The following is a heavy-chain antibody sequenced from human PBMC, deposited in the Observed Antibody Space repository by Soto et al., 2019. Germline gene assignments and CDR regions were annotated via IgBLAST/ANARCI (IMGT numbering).Heavy chain of an antibody. Sequence: SETLSLPCTLSGDSISSTYWSWVRQPAGRGIEWLGRIYSSGSNHYNPSLESRVPIAVDTSKNRFSLTLRSVTAADTAVYFWARGYASGYTFGQNLWGQGTLVTVSS. D-gene: IGHD3-3*01. CDR1: GDSISSTY. V-gene: IGHV4-4*07. J-gene: IGHJ5*02. CDR3: ARGYASGYTFGQNL. CDR2: IYSSGSN.